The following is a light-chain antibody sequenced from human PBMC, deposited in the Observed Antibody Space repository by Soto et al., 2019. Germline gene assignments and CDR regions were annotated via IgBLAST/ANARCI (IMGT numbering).Light chain of an antibody. CDR3: SSYAGSTNFYV. J-gene: IGLJ1*01. CDR2: EVT. V-gene: IGLV2-8*01. CDR1: RSDVGGYNY. Sequence: QSALTQPPSASGSLGQSVTISCSGTRSDVGGYNYVSWYQQHPGKAPKLLLYEVTKRPSGVPDRFSGSKSGNTASLTVSALQAEDEAAYYCSSYAGSTNFYVFGTGTKVTV.